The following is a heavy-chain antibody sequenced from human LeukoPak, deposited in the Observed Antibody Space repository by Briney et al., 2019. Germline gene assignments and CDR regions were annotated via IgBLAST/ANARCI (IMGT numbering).Heavy chain of an antibody. CDR2: IRSKTDGERT. CDR3: NTDLSVAPSGY. D-gene: IGHD2/OR15-2a*01. Sequence: GGSLRLSCAASGFTFINAWVSWVRQAPGKGLEWVGRIRSKTDGERTDYAAPVKGRFSISRDDSENTLYLQMNSLKTEDTAVDYCNTDLSVAPSGYWGQGPLVTVFS. J-gene: IGHJ1*01. V-gene: IGHV3-15*01. CDR1: GFTFINAW.